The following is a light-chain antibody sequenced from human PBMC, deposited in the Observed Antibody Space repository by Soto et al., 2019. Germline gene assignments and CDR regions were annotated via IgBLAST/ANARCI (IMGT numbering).Light chain of an antibody. Sequence: EIVMTQSPATLSMSPGERATLSCRASQSVSSNLAWYQQKPGQAPRPLIYGASTGATGIPARFSGSGSGTEFTLTISSLQSEDFAVYYCQQYNKWPRTFGQGTKVEIK. V-gene: IGKV3-15*01. CDR1: QSVSSN. J-gene: IGKJ1*01. CDR2: GAS. CDR3: QQYNKWPRT.